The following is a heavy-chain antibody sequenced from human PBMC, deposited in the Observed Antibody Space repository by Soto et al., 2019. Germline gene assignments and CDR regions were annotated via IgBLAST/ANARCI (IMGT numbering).Heavy chain of an antibody. CDR2: IIPIFGVP. V-gene: IGHV1-69*01. CDR3: ARDVDSGYDHPNYYYYGMDV. D-gene: IGHD5-12*01. Sequence: PGESLKISCPASGYSFITYWIGWVRHAPGQGLEWLGAIIPIFGVPNYAQKFRGRVTITADESTSTSYMEMGSLRSDDTAVYYCARDVDSGYDHPNYYYYGMDVWGPGTTVTVSS. CDR1: GYSFITYW. J-gene: IGHJ6*02.